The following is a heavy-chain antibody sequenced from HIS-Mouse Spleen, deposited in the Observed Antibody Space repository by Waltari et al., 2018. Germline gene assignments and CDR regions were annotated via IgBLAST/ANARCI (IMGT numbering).Heavy chain of an antibody. V-gene: IGHV3-30*18. CDR1: GFTFSSYG. Sequence: QVQLVASVGGVVQPGRSLRVSCAAAGFTFSSYGMHGVRQAQGKGLEWVAVISYDGSNKYYADSVKGRFTISRDNSKNTLYLQMNSLRAEDTAVYYCAKDTSGSYSDYWGQGTLVTVSS. J-gene: IGHJ4*02. CDR2: ISYDGSNK. D-gene: IGHD1-26*01. CDR3: AKDTSGSYSDY.